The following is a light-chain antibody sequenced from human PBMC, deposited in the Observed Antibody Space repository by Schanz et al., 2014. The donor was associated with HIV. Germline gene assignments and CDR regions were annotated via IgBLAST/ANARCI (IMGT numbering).Light chain of an antibody. J-gene: IGLJ2*01. CDR1: SSDIG. CDR3: ASYGGSNNLL. CDR2: AVN. V-gene: IGLV2-8*01. Sequence: QSALTQPPSASGSPGQSVAISCTGASSDIGVSWYQQYPGNAPKLMIFAVNLSPSGVPDRFSGAKSGNTAFLLVSGLQDEDEADYYCASYGGSNNLLFGGGTKVTVL.